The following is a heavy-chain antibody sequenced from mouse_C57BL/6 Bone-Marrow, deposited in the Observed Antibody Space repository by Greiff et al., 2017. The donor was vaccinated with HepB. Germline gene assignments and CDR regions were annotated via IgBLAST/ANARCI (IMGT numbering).Heavy chain of an antibody. J-gene: IGHJ4*01. Sequence: EVKLVESGGDLVKPGGSLKLSCAASGFTFSSYGISWVRQTPDKRLEWVATISSGGSYTYYPDSVKGRFTISRDNAKNTLYLQMSSLKSEDTAMYYCARHRSMITALYAMDYWGQGTSVTVSS. V-gene: IGHV5-6*01. CDR2: ISSGGSYT. CDR1: GFTFSSYG. D-gene: IGHD2-4*01. CDR3: ARHRSMITALYAMDY.